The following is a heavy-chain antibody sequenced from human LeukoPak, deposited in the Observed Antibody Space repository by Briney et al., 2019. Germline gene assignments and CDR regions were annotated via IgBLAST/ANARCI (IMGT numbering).Heavy chain of an antibody. CDR2: ISNNGGYT. CDR3: AKQLGYCSDGSCYFPY. D-gene: IGHD2-15*01. J-gene: IGHJ4*02. CDR1: GFIFNNYA. V-gene: IGHV3-23*01. Sequence: GSLRLSCAGSGFIFNNYAMHWVRQPPGKGLEWVSAISNNGGYTYYADSVQGRFTISRDNSKSTLCLQMNSLRAEDTAVYCCAKQLGYCSDGSCYFPYWGQGTLVTVSS.